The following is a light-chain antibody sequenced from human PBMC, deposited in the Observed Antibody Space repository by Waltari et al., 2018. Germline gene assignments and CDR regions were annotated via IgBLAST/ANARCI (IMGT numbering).Light chain of an antibody. V-gene: IGKV2-28*01. Sequence: EIVLTQSPLSLPVTPGEPASMSCRSSQTLLFRNGFTYLDWFVQKPGQSPQLLFSLGSSRASGVPDRFSASGSGTDFTLEITGVEPEDVGIYYCMQALQPPLSFGGGTKVEIK. J-gene: IGKJ4*01. CDR1: QTLLFRNGFTY. CDR2: LGS. CDR3: MQALQPPLS.